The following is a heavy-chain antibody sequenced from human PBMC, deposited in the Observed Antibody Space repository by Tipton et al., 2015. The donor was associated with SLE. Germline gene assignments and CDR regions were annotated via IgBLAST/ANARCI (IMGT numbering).Heavy chain of an antibody. D-gene: IGHD2-15*01. Sequence: LRLSCTVSGGSISSYYWSWIRQPAGKGLEWIGRIYTSGSTNYNPSLKSRVTISVDTSKNQFSLKLSSVTAADTAVYYCARGRVFSDIVVVVAANGAFDIWGQGTMVTVSS. CDR2: IYTSGST. CDR3: ARGRVFSDIVVVVAANGAFDI. V-gene: IGHV4-4*07. J-gene: IGHJ3*02. CDR1: GGSISSYY.